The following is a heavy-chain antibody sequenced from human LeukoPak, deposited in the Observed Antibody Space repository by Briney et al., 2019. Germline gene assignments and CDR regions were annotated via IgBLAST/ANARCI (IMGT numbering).Heavy chain of an antibody. CDR3: ARGPVRGVIPRLQSHSWEPFDY. Sequence: PSETLSLTCAVYGGSFSGYYWSWIRQPPGKGLEWIGEINHSGSTNYNPSLKSRVTISVDTSKNQFSLKLSSVTAADTAVYYCARGPVRGVIPRLQSHSWEPFDYWGQGTLVTVSS. CDR1: GGSFSGYY. V-gene: IGHV4-34*01. CDR2: INHSGST. D-gene: IGHD3-10*01. J-gene: IGHJ4*02.